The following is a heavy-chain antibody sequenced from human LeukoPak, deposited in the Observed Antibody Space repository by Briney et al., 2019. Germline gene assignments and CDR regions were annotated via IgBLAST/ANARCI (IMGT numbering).Heavy chain of an antibody. CDR3: AREGRYSSGWYLGYYFDY. Sequence: ASVKVSCKASGYTFTSYGISWVRQAPGQGLEWVGWISAYNGNTNCAQKLQGRVTMTTDTSTSTAYMELRSLRSDDTAVYYCAREGRYSSGWYLGYYFDYWGQGTLVTVSS. D-gene: IGHD6-19*01. CDR1: GYTFTSYG. CDR2: ISAYNGNT. V-gene: IGHV1-18*01. J-gene: IGHJ4*02.